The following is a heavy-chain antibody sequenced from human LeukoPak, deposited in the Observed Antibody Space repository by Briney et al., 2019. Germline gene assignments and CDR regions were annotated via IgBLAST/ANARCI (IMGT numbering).Heavy chain of an antibody. D-gene: IGHD2-2*01. CDR3: ARALWDCSSTSCSGEFDP. CDR1: GGSFSVYY. J-gene: IGHJ5*02. V-gene: IGHV4-34*01. CDR2: INHSGST. Sequence: PSETLSLTCAVYGGSFSVYYWSWIRQPPGKGLEWIGEINHSGSTNYNPSLKSRVTISVDTSKNQFSLKLSSVTAADTAVYYCARALWDCSSTSCSGEFDPWGQGTLVTVSS.